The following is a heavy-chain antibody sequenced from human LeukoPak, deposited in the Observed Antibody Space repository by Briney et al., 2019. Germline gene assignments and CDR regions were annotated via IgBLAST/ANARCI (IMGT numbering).Heavy chain of an antibody. CDR1: GYTFTSYG. V-gene: IGHV1-18*01. D-gene: IGHD3-22*01. CDR3: ARDLYYDSSGSVSSFDY. J-gene: IGHJ4*02. CDR2: ISAYNGNT. Sequence: GASVKVSCKASGYTFTSYGISWVRQAPGQGLEWMGWISAYNGNTNYAQKLQGRVTMTTDTSTSTVYMELSSLRSEDTAVYYCARDLYYDSSGSVSSFDYWGQGTLVTVSS.